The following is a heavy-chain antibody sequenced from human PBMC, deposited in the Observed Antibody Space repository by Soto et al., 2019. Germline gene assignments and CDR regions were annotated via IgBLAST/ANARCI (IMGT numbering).Heavy chain of an antibody. J-gene: IGHJ6*02. CDR3: ARVRNYDFWSGPYGMDV. CDR2: IWYDGSNK. V-gene: IGHV3-33*01. D-gene: IGHD3-3*01. CDR1: GFTFSSYG. Sequence: GGSVRLSGAASGFTFSSYGMHWVRQAPGKGLEGVAVIWYDGSNKYYADSVKGRFTISRDNSKNTLYLQMNSLRAEDTAVYFCARVRNYDFWSGPYGMDVWGQGTTVTVSS.